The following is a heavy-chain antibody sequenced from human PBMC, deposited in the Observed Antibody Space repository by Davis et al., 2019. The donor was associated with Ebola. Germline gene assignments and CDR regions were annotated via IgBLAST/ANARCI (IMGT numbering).Heavy chain of an antibody. J-gene: IGHJ4*02. CDR3: AKAPLSTGRVFFDY. CDR2: ISGSGGST. CDR1: GFAVSSNH. Sequence: GGSLRLSCAVSGFAVSSNHMSWVRQAPGKGLEWVSVISGSGGSTYYAESVKGRFTISRDNSKNTLYLQMNSLRAEDTAVYYCAKAPLSTGRVFFDYWGQGTLVTVSS. D-gene: IGHD1-14*01. V-gene: IGHV3-23*01.